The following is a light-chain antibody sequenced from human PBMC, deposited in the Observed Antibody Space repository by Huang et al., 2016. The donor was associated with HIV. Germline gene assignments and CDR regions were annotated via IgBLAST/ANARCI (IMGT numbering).Light chain of an antibody. J-gene: IGKJ1*01. V-gene: IGKV3-20*01. CDR1: QSVSSSF. CDR3: QHYGTSSWT. Sequence: IVFTQSPGTLSLSPGERATLSCRASQSVSSSFLAWYQQKPGQAPRLLIQSTSSRVPGIPARFRGSGSGTAFTLTINRLESEDFAVYYCQHYGTSSWTFGQGTKIEVK. CDR2: STS.